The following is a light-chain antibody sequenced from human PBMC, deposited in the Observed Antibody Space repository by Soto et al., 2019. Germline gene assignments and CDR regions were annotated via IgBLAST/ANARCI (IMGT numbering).Light chain of an antibody. CDR3: HQYSISRRT. Sequence: EIVLTQSQATLSLSPGERVTLSCRASQSVSSNFLAWYQQKPGQAPRLLSYGASNRAAGIPDRFSGSESGTDFTLTSIRLEPEEFAVYNFHQYSISRRTFGQGTKVDIK. J-gene: IGKJ1*01. CDR2: GAS. V-gene: IGKV3-20*01. CDR1: QSVSSNF.